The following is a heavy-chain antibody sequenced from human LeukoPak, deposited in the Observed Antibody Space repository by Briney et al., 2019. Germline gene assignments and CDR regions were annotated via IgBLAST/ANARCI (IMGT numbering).Heavy chain of an antibody. CDR2: ISGSGGST. Sequence: PGGSLRLSCSASGFTFSTYWMSWVRQAPGKGLEWVSAISGSGGSTYYADSVKGRFTISRDNSKNTLYLQMNSLRAEDTAVYYCATTHSSSSDPDYWGQGTLVTVSS. J-gene: IGHJ4*02. CDR1: GFTFSTYW. V-gene: IGHV3-23*01. CDR3: ATTHSSSSDPDY. D-gene: IGHD6-6*01.